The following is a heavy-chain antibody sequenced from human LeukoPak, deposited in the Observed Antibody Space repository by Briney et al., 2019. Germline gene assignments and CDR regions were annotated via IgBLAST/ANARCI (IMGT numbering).Heavy chain of an antibody. D-gene: IGHD1-26*01. CDR2: INHSGRT. CDR1: GGSFSGYY. CDR3: ARGGDSGSYLDY. Sequence: SETLSLTCAVYGGSFSGYYWSWIRQRPGKGLEWIGEINHSGRTNYNPSLKSRVTISVDTSKNQFSLKLSSVTAADTAVYYCARGGDSGSYLDYWGQGTLVTVSS. V-gene: IGHV4-34*01. J-gene: IGHJ4*02.